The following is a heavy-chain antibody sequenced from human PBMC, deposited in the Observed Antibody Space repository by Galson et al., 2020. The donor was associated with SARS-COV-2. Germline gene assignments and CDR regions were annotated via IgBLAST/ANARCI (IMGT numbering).Heavy chain of an antibody. D-gene: IGHD4-17*01. J-gene: IGHJ6*02. CDR3: ARDSQMGLNYGDVLYGMDV. V-gene: IGHV4-59*13. CDR1: GGSISTYY. CDR2: IYYSGST. Sequence: SETLSLTCTVSGGSISTYYWSWIRQPPGKGLEWIGYIYYSGSTNYNPSLKSRVTISVDTSKNQFSLKLSSVTAADTAVYYCARDSQMGLNYGDVLYGMDVWGQGTTVTVSS.